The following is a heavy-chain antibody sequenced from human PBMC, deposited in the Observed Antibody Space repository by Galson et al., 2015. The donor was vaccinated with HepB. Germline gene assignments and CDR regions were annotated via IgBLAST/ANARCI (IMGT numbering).Heavy chain of an antibody. Sequence: SLRLSCAASGFAFSSYGMHWVRQAPGKGLEWVAVISYDGSNKYYADSVKGRFTISRDNSKNTVYVQMNSLRPEDTAVYYCAKGGRWSAAAGDPFHHWGHGTLVSVSP. CDR3: AKGGRWSAAAGDPFHH. J-gene: IGHJ4*01. CDR2: ISYDGSNK. V-gene: IGHV3-30*18. D-gene: IGHD6-13*01. CDR1: GFAFSSYG.